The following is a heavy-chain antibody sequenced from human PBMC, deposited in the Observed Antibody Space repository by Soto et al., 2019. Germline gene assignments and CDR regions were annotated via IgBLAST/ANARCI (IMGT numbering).Heavy chain of an antibody. CDR1: GFTFSSYS. D-gene: IGHD3-9*01. V-gene: IGHV3-21*01. CDR2: ISSSSSYI. CDR3: ARDYISRFNYYDILTGSLNYYYYYYMDV. J-gene: IGHJ6*03. Sequence: GGSQRLSCAASGFTFSSYSMNWVRQAPGKGLEWVSSISSSSSYIYYADSVKGRFTISRDNAKNSLYLQMNSLRAEDTAVYYCARDYISRFNYYDILTGSLNYYYYYYMDVWGKGTTVTVSS.